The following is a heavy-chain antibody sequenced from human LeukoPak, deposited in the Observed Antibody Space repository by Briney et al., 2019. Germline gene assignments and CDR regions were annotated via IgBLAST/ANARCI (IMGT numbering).Heavy chain of an antibody. D-gene: IGHD6-19*01. J-gene: IGHJ6*02. CDR2: ISYDGSNK. CDR3: AKDPIAVAGNNYYGMDV. Sequence: GGSLRLSCAASGFTFSSYAMHWIRQAPGKGLEWMADISYDGSNKYYADSVKGRFTISRDNSKNTLYLQMNSLRAEDTAVYYCAKDPIAVAGNNYYGMDVWGQGTTVSVSS. V-gene: IGHV3-30-3*01. CDR1: GFTFSSYA.